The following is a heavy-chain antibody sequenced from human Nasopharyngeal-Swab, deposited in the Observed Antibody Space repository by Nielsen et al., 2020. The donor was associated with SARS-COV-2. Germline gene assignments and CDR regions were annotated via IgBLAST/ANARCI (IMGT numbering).Heavy chain of an antibody. CDR3: ARVAVVTPYYYYYMDV. D-gene: IGHD4-23*01. V-gene: IGHV4-39*07. J-gene: IGHJ6*03. Sequence: WIRQPPGKGLEWIGSIYYSGSTNYNPSLKSRVTISVDTSKNQFSLKLSSVTAADTAVYYCARVAVVTPYYYYYMDVWGKGTTVTVSS. CDR2: IYYSGST.